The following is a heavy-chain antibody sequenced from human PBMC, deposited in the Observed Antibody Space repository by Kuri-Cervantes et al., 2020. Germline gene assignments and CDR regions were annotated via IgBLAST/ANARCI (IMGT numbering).Heavy chain of an antibody. CDR2: ISGSGGST. CDR1: GFTFSNAW. J-gene: IGHJ4*02. CDR3: AKSPLGIVEKQWSRKYYFDY. D-gene: IGHD3-22*01. Sequence: GGSLRLSCAASGFTFSNAWMSWVRQAPGKGLEWVSAISGSGGSTYYADSVKGRFTISRDNSKNTLYLQMNSLRAEDTAVYYCAKSPLGIVEKQWSRKYYFDYWGQGTLVTVSS. V-gene: IGHV3-23*01.